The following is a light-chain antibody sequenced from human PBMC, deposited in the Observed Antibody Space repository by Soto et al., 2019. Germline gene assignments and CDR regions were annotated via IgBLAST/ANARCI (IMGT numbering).Light chain of an antibody. J-gene: IGLJ2*01. CDR2: DNN. CDR1: SSNIGKNY. V-gene: IGLV1-51*01. Sequence: QSVLTQPPSVPAAPGQTVTISCSGNSSNIGKNYVSWFQQFPGTAPKLLIYDNNKRPSGIPDRFSGSNSGTSATLGITGLQTGDEADYYCDTWDSSLSAVVFGGGTKLTVL. CDR3: DTWDSSLSAVV.